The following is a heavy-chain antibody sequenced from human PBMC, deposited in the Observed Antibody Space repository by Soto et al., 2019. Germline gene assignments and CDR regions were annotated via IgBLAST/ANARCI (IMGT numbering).Heavy chain of an antibody. CDR2: IYYSGST. CDR1: GGSISSYY. J-gene: IGHJ6*02. Sequence: SETLSLTCTVSGGSISSYYWSWIRQPPGKGLEWIGYIYYSGSTNYNPSLKSRVTISVDTSKNQFSLKLSSVTAADTAVYYCAKVFGLGATEDLGHYYYGMDVWGQGTTVTVSS. CDR3: AKVFGLGATEDLGHYYYGMDV. V-gene: IGHV4-59*01. D-gene: IGHD3-10*02.